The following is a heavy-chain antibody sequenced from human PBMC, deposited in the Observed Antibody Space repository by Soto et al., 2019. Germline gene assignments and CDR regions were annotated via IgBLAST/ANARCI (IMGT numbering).Heavy chain of an antibody. Sequence: GGSLRLSCAASGFTFDDYAMHWVRQAPGKGLEWVSLISGDGGSTYYAESVKGRFTISRDNSKNSLYLQMNSLRTEDTALYYCAKDISPYYGSGSYYDAFDIWGQGTMVTVSS. CDR2: ISGDGGST. CDR1: GFTFDDYA. V-gene: IGHV3-43*02. CDR3: AKDISPYYGSGSYYDAFDI. D-gene: IGHD3-10*01. J-gene: IGHJ3*02.